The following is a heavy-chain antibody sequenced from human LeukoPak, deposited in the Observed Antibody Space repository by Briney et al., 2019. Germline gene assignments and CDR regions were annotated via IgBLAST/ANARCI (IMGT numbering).Heavy chain of an antibody. J-gene: IGHJ4*02. CDR2: IIPIFGTA. CDR1: GGTFSSYA. V-gene: IGHV1-69*13. Sequence: ASVKVSCKASGGTFSSYAISWVRQAPGQGLEWMGGIIPIFGTANYAQKFQGRVTITADESTSTAYMGLSSLRSEDTAVYYCARDGEEYSSSWYGDYWGQGTLVTVSS. CDR3: ARDGEEYSSSWYGDY. D-gene: IGHD6-13*01.